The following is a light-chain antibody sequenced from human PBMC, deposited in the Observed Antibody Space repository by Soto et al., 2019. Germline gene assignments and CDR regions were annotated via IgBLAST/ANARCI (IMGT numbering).Light chain of an antibody. CDR1: QSVSSY. J-gene: IGKJ5*01. Sequence: EIVMTQSPATLSLSPWERATLSCRASQSVSSYLAWYQQKPGQAPRLLIYDASNRATGIPARFSGSGSGTDFNPTISSLEPEDFAVYYCQQRTNWPGITFGQGTRLEIK. CDR2: DAS. V-gene: IGKV3-11*01. CDR3: QQRTNWPGIT.